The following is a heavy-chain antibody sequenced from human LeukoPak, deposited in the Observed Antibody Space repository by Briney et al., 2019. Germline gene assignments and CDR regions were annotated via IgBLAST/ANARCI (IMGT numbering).Heavy chain of an antibody. CDR1: GYSVSTSNW. CDR2: IYYGGSI. V-gene: IGHV4-28*05. CDR3: ASVRWKGDYYFYMDV. D-gene: IGHD1-1*01. Sequence: SETLSLTCAVSGYSVSTSNWWGWIRQPPGKGLELIGYIYYGGSIYYNPSLKSRVTMSVDTPKNQFSLKLSSVTAVDTAVYYCASVRWKGDYYFYMDVWGKGTTVTVSS. J-gene: IGHJ6*03.